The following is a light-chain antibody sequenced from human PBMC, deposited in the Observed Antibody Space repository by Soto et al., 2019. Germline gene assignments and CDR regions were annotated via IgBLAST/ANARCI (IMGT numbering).Light chain of an antibody. CDR1: QGISSY. V-gene: IGKV1-8*01. CDR2: AAS. Sequence: IRMTQSPSSFSASTGDRVTITCRASQGISSYLDWYQQKPGKAPKLLIYAASTLQSGVPSRSSGSGSGTDFTLTITCLQSEDFATYYCQQYYSYLVPPFGQGTKVDIX. CDR3: QQYYSYLVPP. J-gene: IGKJ1*01.